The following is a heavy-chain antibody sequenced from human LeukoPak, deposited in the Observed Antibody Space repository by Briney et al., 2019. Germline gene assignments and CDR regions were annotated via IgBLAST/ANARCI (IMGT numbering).Heavy chain of an antibody. J-gene: IGHJ4*02. CDR1: GFTFSSYA. CDR3: ANRRGPTYGDFEY. V-gene: IGHV3-23*01. CDR2: LTGSGGST. Sequence: GGSLRLSCAASGFTFSSYAMSWVRQAPGKGLEWVSALTGSGGSTHYADSVKGRFAISRDNSNNTLYLQMNSLRAEDTAVYYCANRRGPTYGDFEYWAQGTLVTVSS. D-gene: IGHD4-17*01.